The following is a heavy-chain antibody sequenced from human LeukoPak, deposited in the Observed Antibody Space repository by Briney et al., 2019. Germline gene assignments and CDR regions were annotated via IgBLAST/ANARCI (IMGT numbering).Heavy chain of an antibody. CDR3: ATETNGRHYDY. CDR2: IGPTGSDR. CDR1: GLTFSTSG. Sequence: GGSLRLSCTASGLTFSTSGFNWVRQAPGKGLEWVASIGPTGSDRYHADSIKGRFTISRDSANNFLYLQMNSLRAEDTAVYYCATETNGRHYDYWGQGTLLTVSS. V-gene: IGHV3-21*06. D-gene: IGHD1-14*01. J-gene: IGHJ4*02.